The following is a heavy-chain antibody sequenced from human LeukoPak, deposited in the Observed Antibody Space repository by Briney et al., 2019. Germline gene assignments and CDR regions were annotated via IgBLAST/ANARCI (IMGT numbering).Heavy chain of an antibody. J-gene: IGHJ4*02. V-gene: IGHV4-39*07. CDR1: GGSISSSSYY. CDR3: ARWYYDILTGAFDY. Sequence: SETLSLTCTVSGGSISSSSYYWGWIRQPPGKGLEWIGSIYYSGSTYYNPSLKSRVTISVDTSKNQFSLKLSSVTAADTAVYYCARWYYDILTGAFDYWGQGTLVTVSS. D-gene: IGHD3-9*01. CDR2: IYYSGST.